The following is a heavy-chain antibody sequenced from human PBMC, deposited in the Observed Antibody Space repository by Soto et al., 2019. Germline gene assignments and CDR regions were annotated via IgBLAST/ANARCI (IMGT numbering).Heavy chain of an antibody. V-gene: IGHV1-3*01. CDR3: ARDPSWIQLWFYFDY. CDR2: INAGNGNT. D-gene: IGHD5-18*01. Sequence: ASVKVSCKASGYTFTSYAMHWVRQAPGQRLELMGWINAGNGNTKYSQKFQGRVTITRDTSASTAYMELSSLRSEDTAVYYCARDPSWIQLWFYFDYWGQGTLVTVSS. CDR1: GYTFTSYA. J-gene: IGHJ4*02.